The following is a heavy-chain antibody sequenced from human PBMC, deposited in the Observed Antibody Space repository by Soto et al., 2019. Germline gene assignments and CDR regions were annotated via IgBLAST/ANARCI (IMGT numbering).Heavy chain of an antibody. Sequence: QVQLQQWGAGLLKPSETLSLTCAVYGGSFSGYYWTWIRQPPGTGLEWIGEINHSGSTNYNPSLKWRVTIPVDTSKNQFSLKLTSVTAADTAVYYCARDKITGLFDYWGQGTLVTVSS. V-gene: IGHV4-34*01. CDR3: ARDKITGLFDY. J-gene: IGHJ4*02. CDR2: INHSGST. CDR1: GGSFSGYY. D-gene: IGHD2-8*02.